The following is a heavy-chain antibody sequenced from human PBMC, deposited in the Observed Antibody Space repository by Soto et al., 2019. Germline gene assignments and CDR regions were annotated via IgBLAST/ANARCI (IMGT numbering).Heavy chain of an antibody. V-gene: IGHV3-23*01. CDR1: GITISSYA. CDR3: AKDWAYYDSRGLCAFDI. J-gene: IGHJ3*02. CDR2: VSGSGGST. Sequence: GGSLRLSCVASGITISSYAMTWVRQAPGKGLEWVSGVSGSGGSTYYADSVKGRFSISRDNPKNTLYLQMNSLRVEDTAKYYCAKDWAYYDSRGLCAFDIWGQGTMVTVSS. D-gene: IGHD3-22*01.